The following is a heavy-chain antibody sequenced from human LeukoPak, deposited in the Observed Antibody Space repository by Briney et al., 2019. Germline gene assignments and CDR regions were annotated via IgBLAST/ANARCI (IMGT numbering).Heavy chain of an antibody. Sequence: GASVKVSCKASGYTFTGYYMHWVRQAPGQGLEWMGWINPNSGGTNYAQKFQGRVTMTRDTSISTACMELSRLRSDDTAVYYCARDGRYFDWLSQYYFDYWGQGTLVTVSS. D-gene: IGHD3-9*01. V-gene: IGHV1-2*02. CDR3: ARDGRYFDWLSQYYFDY. CDR1: GYTFTGYY. J-gene: IGHJ4*02. CDR2: INPNSGGT.